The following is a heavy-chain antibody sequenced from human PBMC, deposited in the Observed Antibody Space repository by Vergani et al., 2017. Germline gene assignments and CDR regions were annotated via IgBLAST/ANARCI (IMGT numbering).Heavy chain of an antibody. V-gene: IGHV4-39*07. J-gene: IGHJ5*02. D-gene: IGHD3-10*01. CDR2: IYYSGST. Sequence: QLQLQESGPGLVKPSETLSLTCTVSGGSISSSSYYWGWIRQPPGKGLEWIGSIYYSGSTYYNPSLKSRVTISVDTSKNQFSLKLSSVTAADTAVYYCARXALYYYGSGSYKNWFDPWGQGTLVTVSS. CDR1: GGSISSSSYY. CDR3: ARXALYYYGSGSYKNWFDP.